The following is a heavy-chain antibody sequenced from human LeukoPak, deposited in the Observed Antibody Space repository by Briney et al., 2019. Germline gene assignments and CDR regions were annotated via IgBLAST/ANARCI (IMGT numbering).Heavy chain of an antibody. CDR3: ARVDPHYDFWSGYYKAWFDP. Sequence: GGSLRLSCAASGFTFSSYGMHWVRQAPGKGLEWVAFIRYDGSNKYCADSVKGRFTISRDNSKNTLYLQMNSLRAEDTAVYYCARVDPHYDFWSGYYKAWFDPWGQGTLVTVSS. V-gene: IGHV3-30*02. CDR2: IRYDGSNK. D-gene: IGHD3-3*01. J-gene: IGHJ5*02. CDR1: GFTFSSYG.